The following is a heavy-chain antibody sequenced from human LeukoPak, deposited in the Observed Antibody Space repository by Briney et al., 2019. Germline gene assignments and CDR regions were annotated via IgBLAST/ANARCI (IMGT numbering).Heavy chain of an antibody. CDR1: GGSISSGGYY. V-gene: IGHV4-31*03. D-gene: IGHD2-2*01. J-gene: IGHJ5*01. CDR2: IYYSGST. Sequence: SETLSLTCTVSGGSISSGGYYWSWIRQHPGKGLEWLGYIYYSGSTYYNPSLKSRLTMSVDTAKNQFSLRLRSVTAADTAVYYCAKYTTTSRKVGFDPWGQGTLITVSS. CDR3: AKYTTTSRKVGFDP.